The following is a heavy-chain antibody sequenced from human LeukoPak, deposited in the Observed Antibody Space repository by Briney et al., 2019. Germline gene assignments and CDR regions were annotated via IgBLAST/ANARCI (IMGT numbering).Heavy chain of an antibody. D-gene: IGHD4-17*01. CDR3: ARGQGTVTTH. V-gene: IGHV4-34*01. CDR1: GGSFSGYY. Sequence: SETLSLTCAVSGGSFSGYYWTWIRQPPGKGLEWIGEINHSGSANYSPSLSSRVTISLDMSENQFSLKLTSATAADTAVYYCARGQGTVTTHWGQGTLVTVSS. CDR2: INHSGSA. J-gene: IGHJ4*02.